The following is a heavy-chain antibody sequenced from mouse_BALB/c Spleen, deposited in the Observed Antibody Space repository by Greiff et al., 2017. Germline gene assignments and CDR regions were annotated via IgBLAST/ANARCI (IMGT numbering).Heavy chain of an antibody. J-gene: IGHJ2*01. D-gene: IGHD2-4*01. CDR3: ARSTMITTLGY. V-gene: IGHV14-3*02. Sequence: EVQLVESGAELVKPGASVKLSCTASGFNIKDTYMHWVKQRPEQGLEWIGRIDPANGNTKYDPKFQGKATITADTSSNTAYLQLSSLTSEDTAVYYCARSTMITTLGYWGQGTTLTVSS. CDR1: GFNIKDTY. CDR2: IDPANGNT.